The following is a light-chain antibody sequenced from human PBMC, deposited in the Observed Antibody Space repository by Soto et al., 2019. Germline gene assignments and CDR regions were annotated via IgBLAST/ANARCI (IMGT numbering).Light chain of an antibody. V-gene: IGKV1-39*01. CDR1: QSISSY. J-gene: IGKJ4*01. Sequence: DIQMTQSPSSLSASVGDRVTITCRASQSISSYLNWYQQKPGKAPKLLIYAASSLQSGVPSRFSGSGSRTDFPLTISSLQPEDFATYSCQQSYSTPLTFGGGTKVDIK. CDR2: AAS. CDR3: QQSYSTPLT.